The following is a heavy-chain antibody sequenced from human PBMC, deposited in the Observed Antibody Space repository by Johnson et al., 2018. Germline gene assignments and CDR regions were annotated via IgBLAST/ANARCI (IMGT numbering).Heavy chain of an antibody. CDR3: ARDYRRITMVRGAEYFQH. CDR1: RFTFSRYG. CDR2: ISYDGSDK. J-gene: IGHJ1*01. D-gene: IGHD3-10*01. Sequence: QVQLVQSGGGVVQPGRSLRLSCAASRFTFSRYGMHWVRQAPGKGLEWVAVISYDGSDKYYPDSVKGRFTISRDNSKNTLYLQMNSLRAEDTAVYYCARDYRRITMVRGAEYFQHWGQGTLVTVSS. V-gene: IGHV3-30*03.